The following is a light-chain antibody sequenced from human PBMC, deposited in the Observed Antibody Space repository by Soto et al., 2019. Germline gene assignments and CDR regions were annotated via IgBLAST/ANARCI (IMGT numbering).Light chain of an antibody. CDR3: SSYAVTNIFV. CDR1: SSDVGGFNY. V-gene: IGLV2-8*01. Sequence: LTQPHSVSESPGRTVTISCSGTSSDVGGFNYVSWYQQHPGRAPKVLIYEVNKRPSGVPDRFSGSKSGSTASLTVSGLQAEDEAEYYCSSYAVTNIFVFGTGTKVTVL. CDR2: EVN. J-gene: IGLJ1*01.